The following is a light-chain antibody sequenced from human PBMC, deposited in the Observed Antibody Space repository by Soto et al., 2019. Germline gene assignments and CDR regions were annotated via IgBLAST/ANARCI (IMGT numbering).Light chain of an antibody. J-gene: IGLJ1*01. CDR3: FSFTTDWTHV. CDR2: EVS. Sequence: ALAHPASVSGSPGQSITISCTGSSSDIGAYNYVSWFQQYPGKAPKLIISEVSNRPSGVSNRFSGSKSGTAASLTISGLQTEDEADYFCFSFTTDWTHVFGTGTKVTV. CDR1: SSDIGAYNY. V-gene: IGLV2-14*01.